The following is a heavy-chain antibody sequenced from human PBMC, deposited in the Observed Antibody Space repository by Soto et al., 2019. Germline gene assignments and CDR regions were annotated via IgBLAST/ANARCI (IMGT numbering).Heavy chain of an antibody. J-gene: IGHJ6*02. V-gene: IGHV3-74*01. D-gene: IGHD3-3*01. CDR1: GFTFSNYW. CDR3: AKDLTSGVYDFWSGYSYYYYYGMDV. CDR2: IKYDGTDT. Sequence: GGSLRLSCAASGFTFSNYWMHWVRQAPGKGLVWVSRIKYDGTDTNYADSVKGRFTISRDNSKNTLYLQMNSLRAEDTAVYYCAKDLTSGVYDFWSGYSYYYYYGMDVWGQGTTVTVSS.